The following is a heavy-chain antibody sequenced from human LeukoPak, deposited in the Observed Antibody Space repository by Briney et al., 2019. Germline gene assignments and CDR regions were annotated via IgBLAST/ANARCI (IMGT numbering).Heavy chain of an antibody. CDR2: ISGSGDNT. CDR3: AKDLGDITMVRGVGFDP. J-gene: IGHJ5*02. V-gene: IGHV3-23*01. D-gene: IGHD3-10*01. Sequence: GGTLRLSCAASGFTFSSHGMSWVRQAPGKGLEWVSTISGSGDNTYYADSVKGRFTISRDNSKNTLYLQMNSLRAEDTAVYYCAKDLGDITMVRGVGFDPWGQGTLVTVSS. CDR1: GFTFSSHG.